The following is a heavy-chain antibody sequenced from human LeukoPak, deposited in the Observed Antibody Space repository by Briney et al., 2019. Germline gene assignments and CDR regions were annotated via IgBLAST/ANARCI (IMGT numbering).Heavy chain of an antibody. D-gene: IGHD1-26*01. CDR3: ARGGSSNFDD. V-gene: IGHV4-59*01. CDR2: IYYTWST. Sequence: SETLSLTCTVSGGPISSYFWSWIRQPPGKGLEWIGYIYYTWSTNYNPSLKSRVTISVDTSKNQFSLKLSSVTAADTAVYYCARGGSSNFDDWGQGTLVTVSS. J-gene: IGHJ4*02. CDR1: GGPISSYF.